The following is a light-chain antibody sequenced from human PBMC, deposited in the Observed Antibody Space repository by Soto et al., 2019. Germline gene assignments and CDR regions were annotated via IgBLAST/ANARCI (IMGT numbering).Light chain of an antibody. J-gene: IGLJ1*01. CDR2: DVS. CDR3: CSYAGSYGYV. Sequence: QSALTQPRSVSGSPGQSATISCTGTSSDVGGYNYVSWYQQHPGKAPKLMIYDVSKRPSGVPDRFSGSKSGNTASLTISGLQAEDEADYYCCSYAGSYGYVFGTGTKLTVL. CDR1: SSDVGGYNY. V-gene: IGLV2-11*01.